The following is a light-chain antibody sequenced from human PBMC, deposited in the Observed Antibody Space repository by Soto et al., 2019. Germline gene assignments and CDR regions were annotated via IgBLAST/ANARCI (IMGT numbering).Light chain of an antibody. Sequence: QSALTQPASVSGSPGQSITISCTGTSSDVGGYNYVSWYQQHPGKAPKLMIYEVSKRPSGVSDRFSGSKSGNTASLTISGQPAEDENDYCCRYYTSGSTFVFGTGTQLTVL. J-gene: IGLJ7*01. V-gene: IGLV2-14*01. CDR1: SSDVGGYNY. CDR2: EVS. CDR3: RYYTSGSTFV.